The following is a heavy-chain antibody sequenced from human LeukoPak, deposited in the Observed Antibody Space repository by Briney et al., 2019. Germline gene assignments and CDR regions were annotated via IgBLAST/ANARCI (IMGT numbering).Heavy chain of an antibody. CDR2: IYPGDSDT. Sequence: GESLKISCKGSGYSFTSYWIGWVRQMPGKGLEWMGIIYPGDSDTRYSPSFQGQVTISADKSISPAYLQWSSLKASDTAMYYCARLHYYDILTGYLYYFDYWGQGTLVTVSS. J-gene: IGHJ4*02. V-gene: IGHV5-51*01. CDR1: GYSFTSYW. D-gene: IGHD3-9*01. CDR3: ARLHYYDILTGYLYYFDY.